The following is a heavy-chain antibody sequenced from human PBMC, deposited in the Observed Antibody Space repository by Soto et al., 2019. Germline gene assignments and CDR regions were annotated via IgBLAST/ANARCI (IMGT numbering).Heavy chain of an antibody. D-gene: IGHD3-10*01. CDR1: GFTFSDYY. CDR3: ARDRGYYGSGLDYYYYGMDV. J-gene: IGHJ6*02. V-gene: IGHV3-11*05. CDR2: ISSSSSYT. Sequence: PGESLRLYCAASGFTFSDYYMSWIRQAPGKGLEWVSYISSSSSYTNYADSVKGRFTISRDNVKNSLYLQMNSLRAEDTAVYYCARDRGYYGSGLDYYYYGMDVWGQGT.